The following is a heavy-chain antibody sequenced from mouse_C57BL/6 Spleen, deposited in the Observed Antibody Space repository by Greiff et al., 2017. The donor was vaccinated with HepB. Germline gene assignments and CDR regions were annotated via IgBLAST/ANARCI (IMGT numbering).Heavy chain of an antibody. V-gene: IGHV3-3*01. D-gene: IGHD2-2*01. CDR3: ARGGMVTTGYYAMDY. CDR2: TFYSGIT. J-gene: IGHJ4*01. Sequence: EVQLVESGPSLVRPSQTLSLTCTVTGFSINSDCYWIWIRQFPGNKLEYIGYTFYSGITYYNPSLESRTYITRDTSKNQFSLKLSSVTTEDTATYYCARGGMVTTGYYAMDYWGQGTSVTVSS. CDR1: GFSINSDCY.